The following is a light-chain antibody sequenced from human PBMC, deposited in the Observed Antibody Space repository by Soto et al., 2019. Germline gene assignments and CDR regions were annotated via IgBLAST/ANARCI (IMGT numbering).Light chain of an antibody. CDR2: RAS. Sequence: DIQMTQSPSTLSASVGDRVTITCRAGQSISNWLAWYQQKAGKAPKLLIYRASSLQSGLPSRFTGSGSGTESTLTITSLQPDHFATYYCQQYDPYWTFGQGTKVVIK. V-gene: IGKV1-5*03. CDR3: QQYDPYWT. J-gene: IGKJ1*01. CDR1: QSISNW.